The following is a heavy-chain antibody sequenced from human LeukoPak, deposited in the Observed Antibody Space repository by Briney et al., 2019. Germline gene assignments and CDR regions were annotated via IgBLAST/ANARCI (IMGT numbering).Heavy chain of an antibody. D-gene: IGHD4-23*01. CDR2: IYYSGST. CDR1: GGSVTSGGYY. CDR3: ARRPGGGNSGWLDY. J-gene: IGHJ4*02. Sequence: PSETLSLTCTVSGGSVTSGGYYWSWTRQPPGKGLEWIGYIYYSGSTNYNPSLKSRVTISVDTSKNQFSLKLSSVTAADTAVYYCARRPGGGNSGWLDYWGQGTLVTVSS. V-gene: IGHV4-61*08.